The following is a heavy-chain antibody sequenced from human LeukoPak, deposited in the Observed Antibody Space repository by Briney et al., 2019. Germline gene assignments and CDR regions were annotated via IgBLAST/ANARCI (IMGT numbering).Heavy chain of an antibody. CDR3: ARGGYGSGWWSAYFDY. CDR1: GYSFTTKG. V-gene: IGHV1-18*01. D-gene: IGHD6-19*01. J-gene: IGHJ4*02. CDR2: ISAYNGNT. Sequence: ASVKVSCKASGYSFTTKGFSWVRQAPGQGLEWMGWISAYNGNTEYEQKFQGRVTMTTDTFTTTAYMELRSLRSDDTAVYYCARGGYGSGWWSAYFDYWGQGTLVTVSS.